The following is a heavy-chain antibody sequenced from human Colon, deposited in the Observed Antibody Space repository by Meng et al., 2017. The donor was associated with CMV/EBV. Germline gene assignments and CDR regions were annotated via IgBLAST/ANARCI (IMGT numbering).Heavy chain of an antibody. D-gene: IGHD4-17*01. V-gene: IGHV3-30-3*01. CDR1: GFTYRKYI. CDR3: AREPSFGDYDY. Sequence: LSCAAFGFTYRKYIMHWVRQAPGKGLEWVEAMSTDGRNIYYPDSVRGRFTISRDNSKNIVYLQMNSLRPGDTAVYYCAREPSFGDYDYWGQGTLVTVSS. CDR2: MSTDGRNI. J-gene: IGHJ4*02.